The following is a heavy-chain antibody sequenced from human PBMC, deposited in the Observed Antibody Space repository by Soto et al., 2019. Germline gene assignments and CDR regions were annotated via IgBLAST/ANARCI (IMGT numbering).Heavy chain of an antibody. V-gene: IGHV4-4*07. CDR2: VYSSGGT. CDR1: GGSMSSSY. J-gene: IGHJ5*02. Sequence: QVHLQQSGPGLVNPSETLSLTCTVSGGSMSSSYWTWIRQPAGKGLEWIGRVYSSGGTHYNPSLKSRVTISLDTSKNQFSLRLLSVTDADTAVYYCARGQRFSDWFDPWGQGTLVTVSS. CDR3: ARGQRFSDWFDP. D-gene: IGHD3-3*01.